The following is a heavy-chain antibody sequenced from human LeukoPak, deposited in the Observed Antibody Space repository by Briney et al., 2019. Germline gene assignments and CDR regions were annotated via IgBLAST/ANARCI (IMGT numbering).Heavy chain of an antibody. CDR2: INHSGYT. V-gene: IGHV4-34*01. CDR1: GVPFSKYY. D-gene: IGHD6-19*01. CDR3: TRAVAGHPD. Sequence: SDTLPLTCAVSGVPFSKYYWIWVRQSPRQGLEWIGEINHSGYTNYNPSLKSRVTMSIDTSKNQFSLTLTSVTAADAGVYYCTRAVAGHPDWGQGTLVTVSS. J-gene: IGHJ4*01.